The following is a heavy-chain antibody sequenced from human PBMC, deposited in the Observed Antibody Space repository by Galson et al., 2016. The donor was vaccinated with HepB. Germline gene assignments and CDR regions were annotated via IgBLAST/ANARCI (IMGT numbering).Heavy chain of an antibody. J-gene: IGHJ4*02. CDR1: GLTFTSCA. V-gene: IGHV3-23*01. CDR2: ISAHGTPP. CDR3: AKYQGDVESLFFRRNRYYYFDS. Sequence: SLRLSCAASGLTFTSCAMAWVRQAPEKGLQWVSSISAHGTPPYYADSVKGRFTISRDNSINTLYLQMNSLRAEDPAIYYWAKYQGDVESLFFRRNRYYYFDSWGQGTLITVSS. D-gene: IGHD3-3*01.